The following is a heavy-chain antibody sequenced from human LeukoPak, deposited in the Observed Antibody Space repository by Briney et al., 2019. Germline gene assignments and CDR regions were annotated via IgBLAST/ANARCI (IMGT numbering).Heavy chain of an antibody. Sequence: GGSLRLSCAASGFTFSSYWMHWVRQAPGKGLVWVSRIKSDERSTNYADSVKGRFTISRDNAKNSLSLQMNSLRAEDTAVYYCARDKSYGDSEDYWGQGTLVTVSS. CDR3: ARDKSYGDSEDY. CDR2: IKSDERST. V-gene: IGHV3-74*01. J-gene: IGHJ4*02. D-gene: IGHD4-17*01. CDR1: GFTFSSYW.